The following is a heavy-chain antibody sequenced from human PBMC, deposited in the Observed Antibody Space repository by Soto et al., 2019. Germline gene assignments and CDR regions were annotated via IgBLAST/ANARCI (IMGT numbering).Heavy chain of an antibody. J-gene: IGHJ6*02. Sequence: QVQLQQSGPGLVKPSQTLSLTCTVSGDSISSDYYHWTWIRQSPGKGLVWIGYIHHSGSILYNPSLTSRVTISVDTSKNQFSLHLTSVTAADTAVYFCAREDDGGDSLDVWGQGTTVTVSS. CDR1: GDSISSDYYH. CDR3: AREDDGGDSLDV. V-gene: IGHV4-30-4*08. D-gene: IGHD2-21*02. CDR2: IHHSGSI.